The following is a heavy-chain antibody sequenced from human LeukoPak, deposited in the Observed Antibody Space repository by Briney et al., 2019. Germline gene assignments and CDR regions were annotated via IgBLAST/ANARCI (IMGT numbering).Heavy chain of an antibody. CDR3: ARARVGSNAFDI. Sequence: PGGSLRLSCAASGFTFSSYDMHWVRQAIGKGLEWVSAIGTAGDTYYSGSVKGRFTISRENAKHSLYLQMNSLRAGDTALYYCARARVGSNAFDIWGQGTMVTVSS. CDR1: GFTFSSYD. V-gene: IGHV3-13*01. J-gene: IGHJ3*02. D-gene: IGHD2-15*01. CDR2: IGTAGDT.